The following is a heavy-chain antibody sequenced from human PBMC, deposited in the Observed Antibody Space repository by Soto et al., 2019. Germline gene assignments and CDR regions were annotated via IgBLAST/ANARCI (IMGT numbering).Heavy chain of an antibody. CDR3: ARGPDDYDILTGHSFG. Sequence: EVQLVESGGGLVKPGGSLRLSCAASGFTFSSYSMNWVRQAPGKGLEWVSSISSSSSYIYYADSVKGRFTISRDNAKNSLYLQMNSLRADGTAVHYHARGPDDYDILTGHSFGWGQGTLVTVSS. CDR2: ISSSSSYI. D-gene: IGHD3-9*01. CDR1: GFTFSSYS. V-gene: IGHV3-21*01. J-gene: IGHJ4*02.